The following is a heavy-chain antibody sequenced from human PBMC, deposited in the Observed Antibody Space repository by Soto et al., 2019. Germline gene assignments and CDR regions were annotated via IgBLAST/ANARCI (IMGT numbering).Heavy chain of an antibody. CDR3: ARYGDYYYYGMDV. D-gene: IGHD4-17*01. V-gene: IGHV4-31*03. J-gene: IGHJ6*02. CDR2: IYYSGST. Sequence: LSLTCTVSGGSISSGGYYWSWIRQHPGKGLEWIGYIYYSGSTYYNPSLKSRVTISVDTSKNQFSLKLSSVTAADTAVYYCARYGDYYYYGMDVWGQGTTVTVSS. CDR1: GGSISSGGYY.